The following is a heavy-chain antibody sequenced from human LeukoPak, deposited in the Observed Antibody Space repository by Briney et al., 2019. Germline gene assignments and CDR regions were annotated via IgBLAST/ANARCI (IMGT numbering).Heavy chain of an antibody. CDR2: IYYSGST. CDR3: AREPPSITGGDAFDI. Sequence: SETLSLTCTVSGGSISSSSYYWGWIRQPPGEGLDWIGSIYYSGSTYYNPSLKSRFTISVDTSKNQFSLKLSSVTAADTAVYYCAREPPSITGGDAFDIWGQGTMVTVSS. D-gene: IGHD1-20*01. J-gene: IGHJ3*02. V-gene: IGHV4-39*02. CDR1: GGSISSSSYY.